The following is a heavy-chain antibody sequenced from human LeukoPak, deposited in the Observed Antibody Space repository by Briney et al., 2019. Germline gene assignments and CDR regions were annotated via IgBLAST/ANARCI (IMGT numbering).Heavy chain of an antibody. D-gene: IGHD3-22*01. J-gene: IGHJ4*02. CDR3: VRSAFHAGSGNYYDY. Sequence: GGSLRLSCAASGFTCSSYAKSWVRQAPGKGLVWVSRLDNAGSITTYADSVKGRFTISRDNAENTLYLQMNSLRVEDTAVYYCVRSAFHAGSGNYYDYWGQGTLVTVSS. CDR2: LDNAGSIT. CDR1: GFTCSSYA. V-gene: IGHV3-74*03.